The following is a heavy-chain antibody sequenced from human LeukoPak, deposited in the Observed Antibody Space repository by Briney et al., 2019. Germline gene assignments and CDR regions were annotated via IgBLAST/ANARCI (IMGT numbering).Heavy chain of an antibody. CDR1: GFTFSDYY. CDR2: ISSNNTYT. D-gene: IGHD6-13*01. CDR3: ARVAGQELAEYCQH. J-gene: IGHJ1*01. Sequence: PGGSLRLSCAASGFTFSDYYMSWIRQAPGKGLEWVSYISSNNTYTSYADSVKGRSTFSRDDAKNSLYLQMNSLRAEDTAVYYCARVAGQELAEYCQHWGQGTLVIVSS. V-gene: IGHV3-11*05.